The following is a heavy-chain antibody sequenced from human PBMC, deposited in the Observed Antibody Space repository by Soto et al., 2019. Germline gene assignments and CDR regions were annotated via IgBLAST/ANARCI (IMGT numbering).Heavy chain of an antibody. CDR2: IWYDGSNK. V-gene: IGHV3-33*01. CDR1: GFTFSSYG. CDR3: ARDIFEAYCGGDCFD. D-gene: IGHD2-21*02. Sequence: QVQLVESGGGVVQPGRSLRLSCAASGFTFSSYGMHWVRQAPGKGLEWVAVIWYDGSNKYYADSVKGRFTISRDNSKNTLYLQMNSLRAEDTAVYYCARDIFEAYCGGDCFDWGQGTLVTFSS. J-gene: IGHJ4*02.